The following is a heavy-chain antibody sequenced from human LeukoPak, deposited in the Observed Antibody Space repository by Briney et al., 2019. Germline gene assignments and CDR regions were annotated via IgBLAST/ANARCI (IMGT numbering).Heavy chain of an antibody. D-gene: IGHD1-26*01. J-gene: IGHJ5*02. CDR1: GGTLNSHT. V-gene: IGHV1-69*08. CDR2: ITPIIDSA. CDR3: ARVNLRGSQYNWFDP. Sequence: SVKVTCKASGGTLNSHTFSWVRQAPGQGLEWMGRITPIIDSAKYAQNFQDRISITADKSTTTVYMELSSLRSEDTAVYFCARVNLRGSQYNWFDPWGQGTLVTVSS.